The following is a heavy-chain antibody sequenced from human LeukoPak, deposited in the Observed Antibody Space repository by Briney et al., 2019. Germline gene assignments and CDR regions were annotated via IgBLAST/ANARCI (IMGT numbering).Heavy chain of an antibody. V-gene: IGHV3-9*01. CDR1: GFTLDDFA. D-gene: IGHD3-9*01. Sequence: SLRLSCAASGFTLDDFAMHWVRQAPGKGLEWVSGISWNSGSIGYADSVKGRFTISRDNAKNSLYLQMNSLRAEDTALYYCAKDIVGTYYDILTGRGDAFDIWGQGTMVTVSS. CDR2: ISWNSGSI. J-gene: IGHJ3*02. CDR3: AKDIVGTYYDILTGRGDAFDI.